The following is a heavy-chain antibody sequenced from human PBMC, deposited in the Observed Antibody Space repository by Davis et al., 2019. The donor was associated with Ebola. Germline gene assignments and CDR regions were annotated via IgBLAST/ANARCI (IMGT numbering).Heavy chain of an antibody. Sequence: GESLKISCAASGFTVSSNYMSWVRQAPGKGLEWVSVIYSGVSTYYADSVKGRFTISRDNSKNTLYLQMNSLRAEDTAVYYCAKVPYGSGSSNWFDPWGQGTLVTVSS. V-gene: IGHV3-53*01. CDR3: AKVPYGSGSSNWFDP. CDR2: IYSGVST. CDR1: GFTVSSNY. D-gene: IGHD3-10*01. J-gene: IGHJ5*02.